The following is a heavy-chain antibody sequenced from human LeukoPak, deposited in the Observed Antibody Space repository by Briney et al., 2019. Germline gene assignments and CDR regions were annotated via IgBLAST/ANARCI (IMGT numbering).Heavy chain of an antibody. CDR2: IKQDGGQI. V-gene: IGHV3-7*01. CDR3: ARLGARQMLEY. D-gene: IGHD4-17*01. Sequence: GGSLRLSCAASEFTFSSYWMSWVRQAPGKGLEWVANIKQDGGQIYYLESVKGRFTVSRDNAKNSLYLQMNSLRAEDTAVYYGARLGARQMLEYWGQGTLVTVSS. CDR1: EFTFSSYW. J-gene: IGHJ4*02.